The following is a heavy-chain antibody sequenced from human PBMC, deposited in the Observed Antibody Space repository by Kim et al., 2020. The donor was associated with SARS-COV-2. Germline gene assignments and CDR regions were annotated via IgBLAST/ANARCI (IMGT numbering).Heavy chain of an antibody. CDR1: GYIFTYW. CDR3: ARQDGGGIFYFDY. V-gene: IGHV5-51*01. Sequence: GESLKISCTGSGYIFTYWIAWVRQVPGKGLEWMGVIRPSDSDTRYSPYFRGQVTISVDMSLNSAYLQWNSLKASDSAMYYCARQDGGGIFYFDYWGQGALVTVSS. J-gene: IGHJ4*02. CDR2: IRPSDSDT. D-gene: IGHD3-16*01.